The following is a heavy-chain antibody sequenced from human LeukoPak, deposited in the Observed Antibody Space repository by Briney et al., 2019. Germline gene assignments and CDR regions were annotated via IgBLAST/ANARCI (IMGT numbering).Heavy chain of an antibody. J-gene: IGHJ6*02. D-gene: IGHD1-26*01. V-gene: IGHV3-53*01. CDR3: ARDALIMGATSYYYYGMDV. CDR2: IYSGGST. Sequence: GGSLRLSCAASGFTVSSNYMSWVCQAPGKGLEWVSVIYSGGSTYYADSVKGRFTISRDNSKNTLYLQMNSLRAEDTAVYYCARDALIMGATSYYYYGMDVWGQGTTVTVSS. CDR1: GFTVSSNY.